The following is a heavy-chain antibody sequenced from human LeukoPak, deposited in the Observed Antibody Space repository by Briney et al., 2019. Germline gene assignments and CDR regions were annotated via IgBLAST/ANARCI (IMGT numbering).Heavy chain of an antibody. CDR1: GGSINTYY. Sequence: SETLSLTCSVSGGSINTYYWSCIRQPAGKGLEWIGRIHSSGTTHYNPSLKSRVTMSLDTSKNQFSLKLTSVTAADTAVYYCARDNDFFDYWGQGTLVTVSS. V-gene: IGHV4-4*07. CDR3: ARDNDFFDY. CDR2: IHSSGTT. J-gene: IGHJ4*02.